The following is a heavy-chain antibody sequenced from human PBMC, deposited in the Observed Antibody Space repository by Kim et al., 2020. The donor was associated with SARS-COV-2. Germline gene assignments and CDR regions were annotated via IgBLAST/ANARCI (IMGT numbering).Heavy chain of an antibody. CDR3: ARDLYPERSPTYSGGWSLRYSYSMDV. Sequence: ASVKVSCKASGYTFTSYGISWVRQAPGQGLEWMGWISAYNGNTNYAQKLQGRVTMTTDTSTSTAYMELRSLRSDDTAVYYCARDLYPERSPTYSGGWSLRYSYSMDVWGKETTVTVSS. D-gene: IGHD6-19*01. V-gene: IGHV1-18*01. J-gene: IGHJ6*03. CDR1: GYTFTSYG. CDR2: ISAYNGNT.